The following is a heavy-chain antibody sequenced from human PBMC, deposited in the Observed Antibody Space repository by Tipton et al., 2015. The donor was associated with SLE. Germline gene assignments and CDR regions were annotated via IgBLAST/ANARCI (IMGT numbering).Heavy chain of an antibody. CDR2: IHTSGIT. CDR3: ARDRDTSAWYPSCDF. J-gene: IGHJ4*01. V-gene: IGHV4-61*02. Sequence: PGLVKPSQTLSLTCTVSGGSFRSGNYYWSWIRQPAGKGLEWIAHIHTSGITKYNPSLKSRVTMSVDTSKNQFSLKLSSVTAADTAVYYCARDRDTSAWYPSCDFWGHGTLVTVSS. D-gene: IGHD6-19*01. CDR1: GGSFRSGNYY.